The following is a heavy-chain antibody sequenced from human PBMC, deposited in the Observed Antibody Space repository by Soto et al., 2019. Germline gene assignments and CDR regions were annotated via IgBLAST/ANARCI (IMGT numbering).Heavy chain of an antibody. J-gene: IGHJ4*02. Sequence: GGSLRLSCAASGFTFSSHAMSWVRQAPGKGLEWVSAISGSGGSTYYADSVKGRFTISRDNSKNTLYLQMNSLRAEDTAIYYCAKETGRVATILYYFDYWGQGTLVTVS. D-gene: IGHD5-12*01. CDR3: AKETGRVATILYYFDY. CDR2: ISGSGGST. CDR1: GFTFSSHA. V-gene: IGHV3-23*01.